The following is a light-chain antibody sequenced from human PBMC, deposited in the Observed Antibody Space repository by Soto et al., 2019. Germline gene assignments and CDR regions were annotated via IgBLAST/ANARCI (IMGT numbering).Light chain of an antibody. J-gene: IGLJ2*01. CDR2: QDI. Sequence: NFMLTQPHSVSGSPGKTVTISCTRSSGSIASRYVQWYQQRPGSAPTTVIYQDIRRPSGVPDRFSGSIETSSNSASLDISGLKTEDEADYYCQSYDTSNHVVFGGGTKLTVL. CDR1: SGSIASRY. V-gene: IGLV6-57*04. CDR3: QSYDTSNHVV.